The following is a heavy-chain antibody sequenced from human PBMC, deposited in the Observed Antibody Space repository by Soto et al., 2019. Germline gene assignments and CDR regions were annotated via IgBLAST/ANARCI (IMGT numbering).Heavy chain of an antibody. D-gene: IGHD5-18*01. Sequence: SETLSLTCTVSDDSFSGSDYYWSWIRQPLGKGPEWIGYTYYNGDTKYNRALKRRVTMSVDSSKNQFSLRLSSVTAAESAVYFCGPGAGYTHRLRTFDVWGRGTLVTVSS. CDR3: GPGAGYTHRLRTFDV. V-gene: IGHV4-30-4*02. J-gene: IGHJ4*01. CDR1: DDSFSGSDYY. CDR2: TYYNGDT.